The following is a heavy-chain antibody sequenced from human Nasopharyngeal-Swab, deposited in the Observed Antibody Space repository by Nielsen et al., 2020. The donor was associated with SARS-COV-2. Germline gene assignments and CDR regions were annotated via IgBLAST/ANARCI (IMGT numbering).Heavy chain of an antibody. Sequence: SGPTLVKPTQTLTLTCTFSGFSLNTRDVNVAWIRQPPGKALEWLALIRWNDDTHYTPSLETRLTITKDTSKNQVILTMTNVDPADTGTYFCAQDHDWKMHYWGQGTLVTVSS. V-gene: IGHV2-5*01. D-gene: IGHD1-1*01. CDR3: AQDHDWKMHY. J-gene: IGHJ4*02. CDR1: GFSLNTRDVN. CDR2: IRWNDDT.